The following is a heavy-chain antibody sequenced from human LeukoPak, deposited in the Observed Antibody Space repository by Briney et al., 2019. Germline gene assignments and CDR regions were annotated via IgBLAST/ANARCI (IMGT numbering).Heavy chain of an antibody. CDR1: GFTFSSYE. J-gene: IGHJ4*02. V-gene: IGHV3-30*04. CDR3: AREWWLDY. Sequence: GGSLRLSCAASGFTFSSYEMNWVRQAPGKGLEWVAAISYDGSNKYSADSVKGRFTISRDNSKNTLYLQMNSLRAEDTAVYYCAREWWLDYWGQGTLVTVSS. CDR2: ISYDGSNK. D-gene: IGHD2-15*01.